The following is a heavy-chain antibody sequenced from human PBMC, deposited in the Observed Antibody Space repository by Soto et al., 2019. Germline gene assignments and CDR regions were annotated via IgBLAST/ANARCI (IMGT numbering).Heavy chain of an antibody. V-gene: IGHV3-23*01. J-gene: IGHJ5*02. CDR1: GFTFSSYA. CDR3: AKSAMVRGGGWFDP. Sequence: EVQLLESGGGLVQPGGSLRISCAASGFTFSSYAMSWVRQAPGKGLEWVSDISGSGGITYYADSVKGRFTISRDNSKNTLYLQMNSLRAEDTAVYYCAKSAMVRGGGWFDPWGQGTLVTVSS. CDR2: ISGSGGIT. D-gene: IGHD3-10*01.